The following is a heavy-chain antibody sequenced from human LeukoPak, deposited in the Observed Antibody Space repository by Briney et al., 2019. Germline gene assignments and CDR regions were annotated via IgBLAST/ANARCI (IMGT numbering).Heavy chain of an antibody. CDR3: ARDTWAYYMDV. CDR1: GFTVSSNY. V-gene: IGHV3-53*01. Sequence: GGSLRLSCAASGFTVSSNYMSWVRQAPGKGLEWVSVIYSGGSTYYADSVKGRFTISRDNSKNTLYLQMNSLRAEDTAVYYCARDTWAYYMDVWGKGTTVTISS. J-gene: IGHJ6*03. D-gene: IGHD2/OR15-2a*01. CDR2: IYSGGST.